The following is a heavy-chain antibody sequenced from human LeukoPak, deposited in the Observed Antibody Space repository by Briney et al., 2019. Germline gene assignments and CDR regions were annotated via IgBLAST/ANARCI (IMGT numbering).Heavy chain of an antibody. CDR1: GYTFTDYY. V-gene: IGHV1-2*02. CDR2: INPDNGGT. CDR3: ARVFGAVHTVTNYDAFEN. D-gene: IGHD4-17*01. Sequence: ASMKVSFKASGYTFTDYYMHWIRQAPGQGLEWMGWINPDNGGTNYPLKFEGRVTMTRDTSISTAYMELSRLRSDDTAVYYCARVFGAVHTVTNYDAFENWGQGTMVSVSS. J-gene: IGHJ3*02.